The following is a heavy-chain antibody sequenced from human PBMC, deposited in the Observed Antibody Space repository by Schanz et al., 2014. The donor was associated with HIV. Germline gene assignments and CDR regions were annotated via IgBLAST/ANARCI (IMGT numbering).Heavy chain of an antibody. Sequence: QVQLVESGGGMVLPGTSLRLSCAASGGTFSAHAFHWVRQAPGRGLEWVALISHDGSNKYYADSVKGRFTISRDNSKNRLFLQMNSLRAEDRALYYCAREGPTVTPGYYYGMDVWGQGTTVTVSS. D-gene: IGHD4-17*01. CDR1: GGTFSAHA. V-gene: IGHV3-30*03. CDR3: AREGPTVTPGYYYGMDV. CDR2: ISHDGSNK. J-gene: IGHJ6*02.